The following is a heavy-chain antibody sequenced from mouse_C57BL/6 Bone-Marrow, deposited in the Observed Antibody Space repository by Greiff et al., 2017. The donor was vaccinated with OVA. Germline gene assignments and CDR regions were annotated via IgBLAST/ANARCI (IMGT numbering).Heavy chain of an antibody. V-gene: IGHV1-64*01. J-gene: IGHJ3*01. Sequence: VQLQQPGAELVKPGASVKLSCKASGYTFTSYWMHWVKQRPGQGLEWIGMIHPNSGSTNYNEKFKSKATLTVDKSSSTAYMQLSSLTSEDSAVYYCARYGSSSAWFAYWGQGTLVTVSA. CDR3: ARYGSSSAWFAY. CDR1: GYTFTSYW. D-gene: IGHD1-1*01. CDR2: IHPNSGST.